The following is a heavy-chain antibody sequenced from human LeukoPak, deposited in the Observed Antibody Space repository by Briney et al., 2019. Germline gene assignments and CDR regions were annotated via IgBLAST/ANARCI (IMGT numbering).Heavy chain of an antibody. D-gene: IGHD3-3*01. CDR1: GFTFSSYA. J-gene: IGHJ4*02. CDR2: ISGSGGST. Sequence: QPGGTLRLSCAASGFTFSSYAMSWVRQAPGKGLEWVSAISGSGGSTYYADSVKGRFTISRDNSKNTLYLQMNSLRAEDTAVYYCAKGDDFWSGYLDYWGQGTLVTVSS. V-gene: IGHV3-23*01. CDR3: AKGDDFWSGYLDY.